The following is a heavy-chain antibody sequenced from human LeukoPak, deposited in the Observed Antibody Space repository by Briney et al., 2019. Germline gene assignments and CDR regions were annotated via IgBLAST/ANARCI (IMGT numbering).Heavy chain of an antibody. CDR3: ARDTRRSYYFMDV. J-gene: IGHJ6*03. CDR1: GDSISSHY. Sequence: SETLSLTCTVSGDSISSHYWSWIRQPPGKGPEWIGYIYYSGNTKYNPSLKSRVTISVDTSKSQFSLKLTSVTAADTAVYYCARDTRRSYYFMDVWGKGTTVTVSS. CDR2: IYYSGNT. V-gene: IGHV4-59*11.